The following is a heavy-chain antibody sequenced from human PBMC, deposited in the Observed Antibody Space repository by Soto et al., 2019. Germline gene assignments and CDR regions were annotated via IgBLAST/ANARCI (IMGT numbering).Heavy chain of an antibody. CDR1: GGSISSYC. J-gene: IGHJ4*02. CDR3: ARDGPRGYSYGFDY. V-gene: IGHV4-59*01. D-gene: IGHD5-18*01. Sequence: LEILSLTCTVSGGSISSYCWSWIRQPPGKGLEWIGYIYYSGSTNYNPSLKSRVTISVDTSKNQFSLKLSSVTDADTAVHYCARDGPRGYSYGFDYWGQGTLVTVSS. CDR2: IYYSGST.